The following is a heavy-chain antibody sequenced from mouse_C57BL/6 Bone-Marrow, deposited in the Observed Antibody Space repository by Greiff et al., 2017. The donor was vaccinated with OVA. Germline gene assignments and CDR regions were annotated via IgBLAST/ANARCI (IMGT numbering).Heavy chain of an antibody. J-gene: IGHJ4*01. CDR1: GFNIKDDY. CDR3: TPILGAMDY. Sequence: VQLQQSGAELVRPGASVKLSCTASGFNIKDDYMHWVKQRPEQGLEWIGWIDPENGDTEYASKFQGKATITADTSSNTAYLPISRLTSEDTAVYYCTPILGAMDYWGQGTSVTVSS. V-gene: IGHV14-4*01. CDR2: IDPENGDT. D-gene: IGHD6-5*01.